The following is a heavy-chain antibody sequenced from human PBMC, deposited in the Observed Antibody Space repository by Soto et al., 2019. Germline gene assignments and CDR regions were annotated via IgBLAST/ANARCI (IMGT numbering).Heavy chain of an antibody. D-gene: IGHD3-3*01. J-gene: IGHJ5*02. Sequence: QVQLVQSGAEVKKPGASVKVSCKASGYTFTSYGISWVRQAPGQGLEWMGWISAYNGNTNYAQKLQGRVTMTTDTSTSTAYMELRSLRSDDTAVYYCARRTDYDFWSGYYTGARRSYNWLDPWGQGTLVTVSS. V-gene: IGHV1-18*01. CDR2: ISAYNGNT. CDR1: GYTFTSYG. CDR3: ARRTDYDFWSGYYTGARRSYNWLDP.